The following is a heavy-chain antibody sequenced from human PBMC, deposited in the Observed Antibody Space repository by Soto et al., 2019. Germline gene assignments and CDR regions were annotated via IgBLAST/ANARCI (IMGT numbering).Heavy chain of an antibody. Sequence: QVQLQQWGAGLLKPSETLSLTCAVYGGSFSGYYWSWIRQPPGNGLEWIGEINHSGSTNYNPSLKSRVTISVDTSKNQFSLKLSSVTAADTAVYYCASRITMVRGVIYGMDVWGQGTTVTVSS. J-gene: IGHJ6*02. CDR2: INHSGST. CDR3: ASRITMVRGVIYGMDV. D-gene: IGHD3-10*01. CDR1: GGSFSGYY. V-gene: IGHV4-34*01.